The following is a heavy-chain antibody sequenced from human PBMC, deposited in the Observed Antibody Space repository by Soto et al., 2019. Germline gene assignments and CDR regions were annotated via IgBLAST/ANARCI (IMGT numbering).Heavy chain of an antibody. CDR1: GFTFSSYD. Sequence: LRLSCAVSGFTFSSYDIHWVRQAPGKGLEWVAVISYDGSKKYYADSVKGQFTISRDNSKNTLYLQMNSLRAEDTAVYYCAKAYSGPFDIWGQGTMVTV. D-gene: IGHD1-26*01. J-gene: IGHJ3*02. CDR3: AKAYSGPFDI. V-gene: IGHV3-30*18. CDR2: ISYDGSKK.